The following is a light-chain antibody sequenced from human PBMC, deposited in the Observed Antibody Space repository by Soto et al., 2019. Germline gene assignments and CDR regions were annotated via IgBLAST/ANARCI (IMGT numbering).Light chain of an antibody. CDR3: QQYGSSPTT. V-gene: IGKV3-20*01. Sequence: EIVLTQSPGTLSLSPGERATLSCRASQTVLNNYLTWYQQKPGQAPRRLIFGASIRATGIPDRFSGSGSGTDFTLTISRLEPEDFAVYYFQQYGSSPTTCGQGTRLDIX. CDR2: GAS. CDR1: QTVLNNY. J-gene: IGKJ1*01.